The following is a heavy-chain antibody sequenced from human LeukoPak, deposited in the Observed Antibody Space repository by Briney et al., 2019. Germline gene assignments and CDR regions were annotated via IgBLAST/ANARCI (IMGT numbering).Heavy chain of an antibody. CDR3: ATGIAAAGNDWFDP. V-gene: IGHV1-24*01. CDR2: FDPEDGET. J-gene: IGHJ5*02. CDR1: GYTLTELS. Sequence: ASVKVSCKASGYTLTELSMHWVRQAPGKGLEWMGGFDPEDGETIYAQKFQGRVTMTEDTSTDTAYMELSSLRSEDTAVYYCATGIAAAGNDWFDPWGQGTLVTVSS. D-gene: IGHD6-13*01.